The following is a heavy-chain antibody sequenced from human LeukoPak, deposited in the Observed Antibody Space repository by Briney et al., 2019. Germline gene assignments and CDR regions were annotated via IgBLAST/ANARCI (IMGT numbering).Heavy chain of an antibody. D-gene: IGHD6-13*01. CDR2: ISGSGGST. CDR3: AKKPFGVAVATGFDY. CDR1: GFTFSSYA. V-gene: IGHV3-23*01. Sequence: HAGGSLRLSCAASGFTFSSYAMSWVRQAPGKGLEWVSAISGSGGSTYYADSVKGRFTISRDNSKNTLYLQMNSLRAEDTAVYYCAKKPFGVAVATGFDYWGQGTLVTVSS. J-gene: IGHJ4*02.